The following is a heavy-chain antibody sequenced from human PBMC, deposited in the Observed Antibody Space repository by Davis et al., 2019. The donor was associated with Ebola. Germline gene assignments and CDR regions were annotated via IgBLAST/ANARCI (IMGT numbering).Heavy chain of an antibody. V-gene: IGHV1-8*02. J-gene: IGHJ4*02. CDR2: MNPNSGNT. D-gene: IGHD1-26*01. CDR1: GYTFTGYY. CDR3: ARRVGARSGFDS. Sequence: AASVKVSCKASGYTFTGYYMHWVRQAPGQGLEWMGWMNPNSGNTGYAQKFQGRITMTRNISISTAYMELSSLRSDDTAVYYCARRVGARSGFDSWGQGSLVTVSS.